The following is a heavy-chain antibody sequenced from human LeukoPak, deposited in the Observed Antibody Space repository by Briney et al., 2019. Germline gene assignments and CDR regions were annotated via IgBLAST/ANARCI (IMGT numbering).Heavy chain of an antibody. CDR1: GFTFNNYA. D-gene: IGHD3-10*01. CDR3: AKLDGSGAGSSRPPIDY. V-gene: IGHV3-23*01. CDR2: ISGSGGST. J-gene: IGHJ4*02. Sequence: GGSLRLSCAASGFTFNNYAMSWVRQAPGKGLEWVSAISGSGGSTYYPDSVKGRFTISRDNSKNMLYLQIKSLGAEDTAIYYCAKLDGSGAGSSRPPIDYWGQGSLVTVSS.